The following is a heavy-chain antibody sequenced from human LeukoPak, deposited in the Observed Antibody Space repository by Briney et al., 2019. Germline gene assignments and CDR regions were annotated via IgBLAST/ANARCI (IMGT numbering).Heavy chain of an antibody. CDR1: GGTFSSYA. CDR3: ARLPSSPEVVMRGPNQRNWFDP. Sequence: SVKVSCKASGGTFSSYAISWVRQAPGQGLEWMGRIIPILGIANYAQKFQGRVTITADKSTSTAYMELSSLRSEDTAVYYCARLPSSPEVVMRGPNQRNWFDPWGQGTLVTVSS. J-gene: IGHJ5*02. V-gene: IGHV1-69*04. D-gene: IGHD3-22*01. CDR2: IIPILGIA.